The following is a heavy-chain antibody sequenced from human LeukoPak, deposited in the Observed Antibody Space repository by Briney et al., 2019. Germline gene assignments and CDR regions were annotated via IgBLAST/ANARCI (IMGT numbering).Heavy chain of an antibody. CDR3: AKTVGTSMAGPSDY. V-gene: IGHV3-21*01. Sequence: GGSLRLSCAASGFTFSIYSMNWVRQTPRKGLEWVSSISSSSSYIYYADSVEGRFTISRDNAKNSLYLQINSLRAEDTAVYYCAKTVGTSMAGPSDYWGQGTLVTVSS. D-gene: IGHD5-18*01. J-gene: IGHJ4*02. CDR1: GFTFSIYS. CDR2: ISSSSSYI.